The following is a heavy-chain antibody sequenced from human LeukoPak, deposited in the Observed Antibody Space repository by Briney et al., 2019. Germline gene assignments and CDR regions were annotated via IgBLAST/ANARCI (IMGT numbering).Heavy chain of an antibody. Sequence: ASEKVSCKASGYTFTSYGISWVRHAPGQGREWMGWISAYNGNTNYAQKLQGRVTMTTDTSTSTAYMEPRSLRSDDTAVYYCARDGRDIVVVVAANTYYFDYWGQGTLVTVSS. CDR1: GYTFTSYG. V-gene: IGHV1-18*01. J-gene: IGHJ4*02. D-gene: IGHD2-15*01. CDR2: ISAYNGNT. CDR3: ARDGRDIVVVVAANTYYFDY.